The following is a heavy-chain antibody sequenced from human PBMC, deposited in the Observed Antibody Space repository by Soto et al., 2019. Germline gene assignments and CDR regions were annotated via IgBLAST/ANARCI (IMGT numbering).Heavy chain of an antibody. Sequence: ASEKVSCKASGYTFTSYYMHWVRQAPGQGLEWIEKINPSGGSTSYAKRLQGRVTMTRDTSTSTVYMELSSLRSEDTAVYYCASTSIVGATTRNYYYGMDVWGQGTTVTVSS. CDR3: ASTSIVGATTRNYYYGMDV. V-gene: IGHV1-46*01. J-gene: IGHJ6*02. CDR1: GYTFTSYY. D-gene: IGHD1-26*01. CDR2: INPSGGST.